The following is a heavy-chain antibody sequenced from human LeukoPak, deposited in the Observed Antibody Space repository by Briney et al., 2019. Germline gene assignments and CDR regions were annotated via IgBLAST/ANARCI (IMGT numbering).Heavy chain of an antibody. D-gene: IGHD6-13*01. J-gene: IGHJ4*02. V-gene: IGHV3-74*01. Sequence: GGSLRLSCAASGFPFSNYWMHWVRQAPREGLVWVSRVNSDGSTTNYADSVKGRFTISRDNAENTLYMRMNSLRPEDTAVYYCARGYYSSSRFDSWGQGTLVTVSS. CDR3: ARGYYSSSRFDS. CDR1: GFPFSNYW. CDR2: VNSDGSTT.